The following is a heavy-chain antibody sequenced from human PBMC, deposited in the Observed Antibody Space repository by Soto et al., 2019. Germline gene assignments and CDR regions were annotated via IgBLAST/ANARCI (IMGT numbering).Heavy chain of an antibody. D-gene: IGHD4-17*01. Sequence: PGESLKISCKGSGYSFAGYWISWVRQMPGKGLEWMGRIDPSDSYTNYSPSFQGHVTISADKSISTAYLQWSSLKASDTAMYYCARFPTVVTYYYYGMDVWGQGTTVTVSS. J-gene: IGHJ6*02. CDR2: IDPSDSYT. CDR1: GYSFAGYW. CDR3: ARFPTVVTYYYYGMDV. V-gene: IGHV5-10-1*01.